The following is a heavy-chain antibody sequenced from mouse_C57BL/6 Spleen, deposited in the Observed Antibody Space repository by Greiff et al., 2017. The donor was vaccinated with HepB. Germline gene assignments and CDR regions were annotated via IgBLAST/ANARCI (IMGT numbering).Heavy chain of an antibody. CDR3: ATIYYGNLGYFDV. J-gene: IGHJ1*03. D-gene: IGHD2-1*01. CDR2: INPNNGGT. V-gene: IGHV1-22*01. Sequence: EVQLQQSGPELVKPGASVKMSCKASGYTFTDYNMHWVKQSHGKSLEWIGYINPNNGGTSYNQKFKGKATLTVNKSSSTAYMELRSLTSEDSAVYYCATIYYGNLGYFDVWGTGTTVTVSS. CDR1: GYTFTDYN.